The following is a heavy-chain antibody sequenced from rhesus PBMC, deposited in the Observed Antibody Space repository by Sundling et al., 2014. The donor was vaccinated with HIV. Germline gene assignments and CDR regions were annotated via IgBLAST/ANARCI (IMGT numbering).Heavy chain of an antibody. Sequence: QVQLVQSGAEVRKPGASVKVSCKASGFTFGSYSVSWVRQAPGQGLEWMGGIVPLVSVTNYAQKFQDRVTIIADTSTSTAYMELSSLRSEDTAVYYCAARIGVITSFDYWGRGSPGHRLL. D-gene: IGHD3-22*01. V-gene: IGHV1-198*02. CDR2: IVPLVSVT. CDR3: AARIGVITSFDY. J-gene: IGHJ4*01. CDR1: GFTFGSYS.